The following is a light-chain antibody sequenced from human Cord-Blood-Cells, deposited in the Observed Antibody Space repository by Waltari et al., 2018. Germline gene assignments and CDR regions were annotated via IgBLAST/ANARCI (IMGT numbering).Light chain of an antibody. CDR2: DVS. J-gene: IGLJ3*02. Sequence: QSALTPPASVSGSPGQSITISCTGTSSDVGGYNYVPWYQQHPDKAPKLMIYDVSNRPSGVSNRFSGSKSGNTASLTISGLQAEDEADYYCSSYTSSSTRVFGGGTKLTVL. V-gene: IGLV2-14*01. CDR3: SSYTSSSTRV. CDR1: SSDVGGYNY.